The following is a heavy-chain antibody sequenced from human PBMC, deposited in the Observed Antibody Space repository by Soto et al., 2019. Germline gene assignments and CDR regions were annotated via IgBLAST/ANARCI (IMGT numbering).Heavy chain of an antibody. D-gene: IGHD6-25*01. CDR3: ARSSGISGSPVY. CDR1: GGSISSYY. J-gene: IGHJ4*02. Sequence: ASETLSLTCTVSGGSISSYYWSWIRQPPGKGLEWIGYIYYSGSTNYNPSLKSRVTISVDTSKNQFSLKLSSVTAADTAVYYCARSSGISGSPVYWGQGTLVTVSS. CDR2: IYYSGST. V-gene: IGHV4-59*01.